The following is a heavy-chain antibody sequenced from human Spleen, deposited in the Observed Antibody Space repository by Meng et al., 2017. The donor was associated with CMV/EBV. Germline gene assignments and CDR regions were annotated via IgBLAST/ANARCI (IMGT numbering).Heavy chain of an antibody. CDR1: GYTFTSYY. CDR2: INPSGGST. D-gene: IGHD4-17*01. Sequence: ASVKVSCKASGYTFTSYYMHWVRQAPGQGLEWMGIINPSGGSTSYAQKFQGRVTMTRDTSTSTAYMELRGLRSDDAAVYYCARGIGASGYYFDNWGQGTLVTVSS. V-gene: IGHV1-46*01. J-gene: IGHJ4*02. CDR3: ARGIGASGYYFDN.